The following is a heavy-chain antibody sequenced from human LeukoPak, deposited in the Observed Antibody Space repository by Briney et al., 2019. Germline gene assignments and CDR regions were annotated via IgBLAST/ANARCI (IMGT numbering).Heavy chain of an antibody. CDR2: INHSGST. V-gene: IGHV4-34*01. J-gene: IGHJ6*02. Sequence: SETLSLTCADYAGSFSGYYWSWIRQPPGKGLEWIGEINHSGSTNYNPSLKSRVTISVDTSKNQFSLKLSSVTAADTAVYYCARVVAAAVPYSHYYYYGMDVWGQGTTVTVSS. D-gene: IGHD6-13*01. CDR1: AGSFSGYY. CDR3: ARVVAAAVPYSHYYYYGMDV.